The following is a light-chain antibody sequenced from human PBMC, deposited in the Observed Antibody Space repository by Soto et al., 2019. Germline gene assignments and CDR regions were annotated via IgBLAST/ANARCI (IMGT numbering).Light chain of an antibody. CDR1: QSIDSY. J-gene: IGKJ1*01. CDR2: AAS. CDR3: QQTYSTPWT. V-gene: IGKV1-39*01. Sequence: DIQMTQSPSSLSASIGDRVTITCRASQSIDSYLNWYQQKPGKAPKLLIYAASSLQGGVPSRFSAGGSGTDFTLTISSLQPEDSATYHCQQTYSTPWTFGQGTQVEIE.